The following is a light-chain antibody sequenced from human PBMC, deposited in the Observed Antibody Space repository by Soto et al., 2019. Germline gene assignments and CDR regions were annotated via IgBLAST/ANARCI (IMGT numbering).Light chain of an antibody. V-gene: IGKV3-11*01. Sequence: EIVLTQSPATLSLSPGERATLSCRASQSVSSYLAWYQQKPGQAPRLLIYDASNRATGIPARFSGSGSGTDFTLTIRILEPEDFAVYYCQQRSNWPPEITFGPGTKVDIK. J-gene: IGKJ3*01. CDR1: QSVSSY. CDR3: QQRSNWPPEIT. CDR2: DAS.